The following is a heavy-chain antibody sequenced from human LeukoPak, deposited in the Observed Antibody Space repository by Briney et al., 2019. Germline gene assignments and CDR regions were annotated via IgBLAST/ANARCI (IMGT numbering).Heavy chain of an antibody. CDR1: GFTFSSYA. J-gene: IGHJ6*02. D-gene: IGHD6-25*01. CDR2: ISYDGSNK. CDR3: ARSATFYYYGMDV. V-gene: IGHV3-30*04. Sequence: GGSPRLSCAASGFTFSSYAMHWVRQAPGKGLEWVAVISYDGSNKYYADSVKGRFTISRDNSKNTLYLQMNSLRAEDTAVYYCARSATFYYYGMDVWGQGTTVTVSS.